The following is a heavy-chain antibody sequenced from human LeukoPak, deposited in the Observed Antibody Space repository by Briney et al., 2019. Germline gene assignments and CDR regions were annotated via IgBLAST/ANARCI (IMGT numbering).Heavy chain of an antibody. J-gene: IGHJ5*02. CDR1: GYTFTSYG. D-gene: IGHD3-16*02. CDR3: ARGPLVRLPSSFDP. Sequence: ASVKVSCKASGYTFTSYGINWVRQVTGQGLEWMGWMNPNSGNTGSAQRFQGRITMTRDTSISTAYMELSSLRSEDTAVYYCARGPLVRLPSSFDPWGQGTLVTVSS. CDR2: MNPNSGNT. V-gene: IGHV1-8*01.